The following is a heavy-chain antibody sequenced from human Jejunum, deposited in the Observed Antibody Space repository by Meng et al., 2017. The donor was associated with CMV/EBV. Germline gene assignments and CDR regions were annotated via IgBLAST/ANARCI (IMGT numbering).Heavy chain of an antibody. CDR2: IFPSDSDT. J-gene: IGHJ4*02. CDR3: ARLGSSSSGDY. CDR1: GYSFTNYW. Sequence: GAEVKQPGESLKISCKGSGYSFTNYWIGWVRQMPGKGLEWMGIIFPSDSDTRYSPSFQDQVTISADTSITTAYLQWSSLKASDTATYYCARLGSSSSGDYWGQGTLVTVSA. V-gene: IGHV5-51*03. D-gene: IGHD6-6*01.